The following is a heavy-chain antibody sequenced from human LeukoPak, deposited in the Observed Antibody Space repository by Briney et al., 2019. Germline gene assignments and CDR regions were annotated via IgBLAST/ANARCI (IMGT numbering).Heavy chain of an antibody. V-gene: IGHV4-4*09. CDR2: IYTSGST. CDR1: GASISSYY. Sequence: SETLSLTCTVAGASISSYYWSWVRQPPGKGLEWLGYIYTSGSTNYNPSLKSRGTISVHTSKNQSSLKLSSVTAADTAMYYCARLLGYSSSWYYLDYWGQGSLVTVSS. CDR3: ARLLGYSSSWYYLDY. D-gene: IGHD6-13*01. J-gene: IGHJ4*02.